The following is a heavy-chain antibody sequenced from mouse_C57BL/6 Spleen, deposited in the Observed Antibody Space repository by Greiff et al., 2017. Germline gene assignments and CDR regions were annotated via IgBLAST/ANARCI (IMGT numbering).Heavy chain of an antibody. CDR3: EEDYSNPFAC. J-gene: IGHJ3*01. CDR1: GYTFTSYW. CDR2: IHPNSGSS. Sequence: QVQLQQPGAELVKPGASVKLSCKASGYTFTSYWMHWVKQRPGQGLEWIGMIHPNSGSSNYNEKFKSKATLTVDKSSSTAYRQVSILTSEDSAVYDCEEDYSNPFACWGQVALVTVSA. D-gene: IGHD2-5*01. V-gene: IGHV1-64*01.